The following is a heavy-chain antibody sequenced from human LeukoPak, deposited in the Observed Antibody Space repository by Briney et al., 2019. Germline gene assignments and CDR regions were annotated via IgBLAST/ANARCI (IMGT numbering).Heavy chain of an antibody. CDR1: GGSFSSYH. D-gene: IGHD6-25*01. Sequence: SETLSLTCAVYGGSFSSYHWSWIRQPAGKGLDWIGRMYTSGGTTYNPSLKSRVTMSVDTSKKQFSLKVNSVTAADTAVYYCASSRVAAGAIDYWGQGTLVTVSS. V-gene: IGHV4-59*10. CDR3: ASSRVAAGAIDY. J-gene: IGHJ4*02. CDR2: MYTSGGT.